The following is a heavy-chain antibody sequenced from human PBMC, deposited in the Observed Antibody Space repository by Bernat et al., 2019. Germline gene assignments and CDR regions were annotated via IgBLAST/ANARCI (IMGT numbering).Heavy chain of an antibody. CDR1: GGSFSGYY. CDR2: INHSGST. Sequence: QVQLQQWGAGLLKPSETLSLTCAVYGGSFSGYYWSWIRQPPGKGLEWIGEINHSGSTNSNPSLKSRVTISVDTSKNQFSLKLSSVTAADTAVYYCVREKGGPATSMDVWGKGTTVTVSS. D-gene: IGHD2-2*01. V-gene: IGHV4-34*01. J-gene: IGHJ6*04. CDR3: VREKGGPATSMDV.